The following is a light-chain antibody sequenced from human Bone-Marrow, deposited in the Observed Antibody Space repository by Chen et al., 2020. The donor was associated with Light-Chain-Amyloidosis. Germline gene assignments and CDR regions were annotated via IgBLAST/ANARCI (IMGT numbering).Light chain of an antibody. V-gene: IGLV3-21*02. J-gene: IGLJ3*02. CDR2: DDS. Sequence: SYVLTQPSSVSVAPGQTATIACGGNNIGSTSVHWYQQTPGQAPLLVVYDDSDRPSGIPERLSGSNSGNTATLTISRGEGGEEADYYCQVWERSSDRPVFGGGTKLTVL. CDR3: QVWERSSDRPV. CDR1: NIGSTS.